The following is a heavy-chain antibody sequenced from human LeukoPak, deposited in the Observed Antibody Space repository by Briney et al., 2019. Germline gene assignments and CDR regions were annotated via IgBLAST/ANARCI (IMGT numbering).Heavy chain of an antibody. Sequence: HPGGSLRLSCAASGFIFSNYAMSWVRQAPGKGPEWVSAVNGSGDTTYYADSVKGRFTISRDNSKNTLYLQMNSLRAEDTAVYYCAKGGYCSSTSCYDWYFDLWGRGTLVTVSS. V-gene: IGHV3-23*01. CDR3: AKGGYCSSTSCYDWYFDL. D-gene: IGHD2-2*01. CDR2: VNGSGDTT. CDR1: GFIFSNYA. J-gene: IGHJ2*01.